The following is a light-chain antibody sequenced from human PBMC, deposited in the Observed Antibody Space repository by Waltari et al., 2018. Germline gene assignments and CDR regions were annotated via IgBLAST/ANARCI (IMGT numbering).Light chain of an antibody. V-gene: IGLV3-19*01. CDR1: SLRSYY. Sequence: SSELTQDPAVSVAMGQTVRITCQGDSLRSYYASWYQQRHGQAPILGMKDKNNRPSGVPDRFSGSSAHNTASLTITGAQAEDEASYYCHSRDASGVAGSFGGGTKLTVL. CDR3: HSRDASGVAGS. CDR2: DKN. J-gene: IGLJ2*01.